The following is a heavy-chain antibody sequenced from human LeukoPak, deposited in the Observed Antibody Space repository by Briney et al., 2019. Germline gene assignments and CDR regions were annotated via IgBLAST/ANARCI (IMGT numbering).Heavy chain of an antibody. Sequence: PSETLSLTCTVSGASISSYYWSWIRQPPGKGLEWIGYIHYSGSTNYNPSLKSRVTISLDTPKNQFSLKLTSVTAADTAVYYCARGQRSYSRAVDDWGLGSMVTVSS. CDR3: ARGQRSYSRAVDD. D-gene: IGHD1-26*01. CDR2: IHYSGST. V-gene: IGHV4-59*01. CDR1: GASISSYY. J-gene: IGHJ4*02.